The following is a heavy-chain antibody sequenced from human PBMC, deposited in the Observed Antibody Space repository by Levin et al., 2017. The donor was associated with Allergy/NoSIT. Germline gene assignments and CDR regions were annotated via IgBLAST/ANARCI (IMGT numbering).Heavy chain of an antibody. Sequence: GGSLRLSCAASFFNFRGYWMTWVRQAPGKGLEWVANINQDGTEIYYMDSVRGRFTISRDNAKNSLSLQMNNLRTEDTAVYYCARDGIPTNRTYGANWFALWGQGTLVSV. D-gene: IGHD2-8*01. CDR2: INQDGTEI. J-gene: IGHJ5*02. CDR1: FFNFRGYW. CDR3: ARDGIPTNRTYGANWFAL. V-gene: IGHV3-7*03.